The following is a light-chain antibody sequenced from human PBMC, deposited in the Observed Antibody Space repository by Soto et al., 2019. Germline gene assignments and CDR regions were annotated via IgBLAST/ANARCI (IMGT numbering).Light chain of an antibody. J-gene: IGLJ2*01. V-gene: IGLV1-44*01. CDR2: GNN. CDR1: SSNIGSNS. CDR3: STWDDSLDGVV. Sequence: QSVLTQPPSESGAPGQRVTISCSGSSSNIGSNSVNWYQQVAGTAPKLLIYGNNQRPSGVPHRFSDSKSGTSASLAISGLQSEDEADYYCSTWDDSLDGVVFGGGTKLPVL.